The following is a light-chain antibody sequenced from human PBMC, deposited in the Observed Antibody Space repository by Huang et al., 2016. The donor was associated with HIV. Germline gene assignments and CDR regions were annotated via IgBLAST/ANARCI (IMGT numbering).Light chain of an antibody. V-gene: IGKV1-39*01. CDR2: AAS. CDR1: QSISNY. CDR3: QQSYSAPGYT. J-gene: IGKJ2*01. Sequence: DIQMTQSPSSLSASVGDRVTITCRASQSISNYVNWYQQKPGKAPKPLIYAASTLQSGVPSRFSGSGSGTDFTLTISSLQPEDFATYYCQQSYSAPGYTFAQGTVLEIK.